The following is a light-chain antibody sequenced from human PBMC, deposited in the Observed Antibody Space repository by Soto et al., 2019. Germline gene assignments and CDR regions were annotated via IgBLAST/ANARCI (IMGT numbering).Light chain of an antibody. Sequence: QSPLTQPASVSGAPGQSITISCTGTSSDVGGYNYVSWYQQHPGKAPKLMIYDVSNRPSGVSNRFSGSKSGNTASLTISGLQAEDEADYYCSSYTSSSTLAVFGGGTKLTV. CDR2: DVS. J-gene: IGLJ2*01. V-gene: IGLV2-14*01. CDR1: SSDVGGYNY. CDR3: SSYTSSSTLAV.